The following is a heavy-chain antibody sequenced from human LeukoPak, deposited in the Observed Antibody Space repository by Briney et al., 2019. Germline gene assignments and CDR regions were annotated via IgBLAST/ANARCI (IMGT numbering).Heavy chain of an antibody. J-gene: IGHJ4*02. Sequence: GGSLRLSCAASGFTFINYGMHWVRQAPGKGPMWVSRICPDGTVTNYADSVKARFIISRDNARNTVYLQMNSLRVEDTAVYYCVRDFRSADYWGQGTLVTVSS. CDR2: ICPDGTVT. CDR3: VRDFRSADY. CDR1: GFTFINYG. V-gene: IGHV3-74*01.